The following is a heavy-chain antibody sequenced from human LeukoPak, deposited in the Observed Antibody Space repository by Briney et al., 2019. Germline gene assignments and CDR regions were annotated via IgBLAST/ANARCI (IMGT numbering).Heavy chain of an antibody. CDR3: ARDAIGFGWFLFDY. V-gene: IGHV3-48*03. CDR2: ISSSGSTI. J-gene: IGHJ4*02. D-gene: IGHD3-10*01. CDR1: GFTFSSYE. Sequence: GGSLRLSCAASGFTFSSYEMNWVRQAPGKGLEWVSYISSSGSTIYYADSVKGRFTISRDNAKNSLYLQMNSLRAEDTAVYYCARDAIGFGWFLFDYWGQGTLVNVSS.